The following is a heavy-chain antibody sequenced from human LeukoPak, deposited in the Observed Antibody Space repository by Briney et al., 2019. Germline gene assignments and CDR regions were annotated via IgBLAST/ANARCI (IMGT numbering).Heavy chain of an antibody. J-gene: IGHJ4*02. V-gene: IGHV3-7*01. CDR1: GFTFSTYW. CDR2: IRPDGNFQ. Sequence: GGSPRLSCATSGFTFSTYWMNWVRQAPGKGLEWVANIRPDGNFQDYVESVKGRFSISRDNAKNTLYLQMNSLRAEDTGVYYCARGVGATPAHYDYWGQGTRVTVSS. CDR3: ARGVGATPAHYDY. D-gene: IGHD2-15*01.